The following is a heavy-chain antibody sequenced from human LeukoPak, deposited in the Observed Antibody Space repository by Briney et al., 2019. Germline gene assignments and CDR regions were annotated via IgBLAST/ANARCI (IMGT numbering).Heavy chain of an antibody. D-gene: IGHD5-18*01. CDR2: IYYSWST. J-gene: IGHJ5*02. Sequence: PSETLSLTCTVSGGSISSYYWSWTRQPPGKGLEWIGYIYYSWSTNYNPSLKSRVTISVDTSKNQFSLKLSSVTAADTAVYYCARAGNSYGYVGWFDPWGQGTLVTVSS. V-gene: IGHV4-59*01. CDR3: ARAGNSYGYVGWFDP. CDR1: GGSISSYY.